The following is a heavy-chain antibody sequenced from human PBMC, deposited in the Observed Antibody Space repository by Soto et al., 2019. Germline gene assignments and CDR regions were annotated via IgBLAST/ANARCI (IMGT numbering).Heavy chain of an antibody. V-gene: IGHV1-8*01. D-gene: IGHD3-3*01. J-gene: IGHJ6*02. Sequence: QVQLVQSGAEVKKPGASVKVSCKASGYTFTSYDINWVRQATGQGLEWMGWMNPNRGNTGYAQKFQGRVTMTRNTSISTAYVELSSLRSEDTAVYYCARGGVYDFWGGYYTVGYYYGMDVWGQGTTVTVSS. CDR2: MNPNRGNT. CDR3: ARGGVYDFWGGYYTVGYYYGMDV. CDR1: GYTFTSYD.